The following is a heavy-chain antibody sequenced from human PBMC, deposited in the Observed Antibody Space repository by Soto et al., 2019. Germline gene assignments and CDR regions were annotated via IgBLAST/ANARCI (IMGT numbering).Heavy chain of an antibody. CDR1: GISFNDAW. J-gene: IGHJ4*02. CDR3: TTGPPVRGHCSGGSCY. Sequence: EVQLVESGGGLVKPGGSLRLSCAASGISFNDAWISWVRQAPGQGLEWIGRIRSRSVGATTDYAAPVKGRCTLSRDDSQNTVSLQMNILKTEDTGVYYCTTGPPVRGHCSGGSCYWGQGTLVTVSS. V-gene: IGHV3-15*01. CDR2: IRSRSVGATT. D-gene: IGHD2-15*01.